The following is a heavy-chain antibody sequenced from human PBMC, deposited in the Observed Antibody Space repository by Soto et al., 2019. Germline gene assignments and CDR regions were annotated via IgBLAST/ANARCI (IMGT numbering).Heavy chain of an antibody. CDR1: CGSISSYY. CDR2: IYYSGST. V-gene: IGHV4-59*01. Sequence: SETLSLTCTVSCGSISSYYWSRIRQPPGKGLEWIGYIYYSGSTNYNPSLKSRVTISVDTSKNQFSLKVSSVTAADTAVYYCARDSRGDYYDSSGQYYYYYYGMDVWGQGTTVTVSS. CDR3: ARDSRGDYYDSSGQYYYYYYGMDV. J-gene: IGHJ6*02. D-gene: IGHD3-22*01.